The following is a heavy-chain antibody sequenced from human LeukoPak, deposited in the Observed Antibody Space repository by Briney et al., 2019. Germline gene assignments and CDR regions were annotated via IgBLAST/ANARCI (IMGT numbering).Heavy chain of an antibody. CDR1: GVSISRYY. CDR3: ARHERDVSLDYALDI. Sequence: SETLSLTCTVSGVSISRYYWSWIRQPPGKGLEWIGYIYYSGSTSYNPSLKSRVTILVDTSKNQFSLKLSSVTAADTAVYYCARHERDVSLDYALDIWGQGTMVTVSS. J-gene: IGHJ3*02. V-gene: IGHV4-59*08. D-gene: IGHD3/OR15-3a*01. CDR2: IYYSGST.